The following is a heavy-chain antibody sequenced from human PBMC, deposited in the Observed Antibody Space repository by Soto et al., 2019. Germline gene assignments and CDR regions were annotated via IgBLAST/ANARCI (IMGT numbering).Heavy chain of an antibody. D-gene: IGHD1-26*01. Sequence: QVQLVQTGDAVKKPGSSVNVSCKASGGTFRSYAISCVRQAPGQGLEWRGGIIPIFGTANYAQKFQGRVTITADESTSTAYMELSSLRSEDTAVYYCAQLLVGAIDTRSYYDYGMDVWVQGTTVTVSS. J-gene: IGHJ6*02. V-gene: IGHV1-69*01. CDR1: GGTFRSYA. CDR3: AQLLVGAIDTRSYYDYGMDV. CDR2: IIPIFGTA.